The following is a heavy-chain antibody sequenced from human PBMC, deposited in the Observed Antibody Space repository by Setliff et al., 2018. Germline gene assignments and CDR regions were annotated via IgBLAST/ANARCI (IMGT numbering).Heavy chain of an antibody. CDR3: ASATPPHKYCSSGIPDAFDI. D-gene: IGHD2-2*01. J-gene: IGHJ3*02. CDR1: GFTFSDYY. Sequence: GGSLRLSCAASGFTFSDYYMSWIRQAPGKGLEWVSYISSSGSTIYYADSVKGRFTISRDNAKNSLFLQMNSLRAEDTAVYYCASATPPHKYCSSGIPDAFDIWGQGTMVTVSS. CDR2: ISSSGSTI. V-gene: IGHV3-11*04.